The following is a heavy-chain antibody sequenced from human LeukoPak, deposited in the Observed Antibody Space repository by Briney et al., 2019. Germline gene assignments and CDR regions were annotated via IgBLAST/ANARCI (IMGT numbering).Heavy chain of an antibody. D-gene: IGHD5-18*01. CDR1: GFTFSDYY. Sequence: GGSLRLSCAASGFTFSDYYMSWIRQAPEKGLEWVSYISSSGSTIYYAVSVKGRFTISRDNAKNSLYLQMNSLRAEDTAVYYCARLLIYGYASFDIWGQGTMVTVSS. CDR3: ARLLIYGYASFDI. J-gene: IGHJ3*02. V-gene: IGHV3-11*01. CDR2: ISSSGSTI.